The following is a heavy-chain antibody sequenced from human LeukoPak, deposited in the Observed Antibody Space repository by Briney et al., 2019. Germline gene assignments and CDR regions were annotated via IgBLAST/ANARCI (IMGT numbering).Heavy chain of an antibody. V-gene: IGHV1-2*02. Sequence: ASVKVSCKASGYIFTGYYMHWVRQAPGQGLEWMGWSNPNSGGTNYAQKFQGRVTMTRDPSISTAYMELSRLRSDDTAVYYCARSTGTTFAFSDYWGQGTLVTVSS. CDR2: SNPNSGGT. D-gene: IGHD3-16*01. CDR1: GYIFTGYY. CDR3: ARSTGTTFAFSDY. J-gene: IGHJ4*02.